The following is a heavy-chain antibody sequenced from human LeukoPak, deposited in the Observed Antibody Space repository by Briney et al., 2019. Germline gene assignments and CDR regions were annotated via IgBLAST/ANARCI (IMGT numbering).Heavy chain of an antibody. D-gene: IGHD6-25*01. V-gene: IGHV1-8*03. CDR2: MNPNSGNT. J-gene: IGHJ4*02. Sequence: GASVKVSCKASGYTFTNYDTNWVGQATGQGLEWMGWMNPNSGNTGYAQELQGRVTITRNTSISTAYMELSSLRSEDTAVYYCARAPSWAGLSSGSYYCDYWGQGTLVTVSS. CDR1: GYTFTNYD. CDR3: ARAPSWAGLSSGSYYCDY.